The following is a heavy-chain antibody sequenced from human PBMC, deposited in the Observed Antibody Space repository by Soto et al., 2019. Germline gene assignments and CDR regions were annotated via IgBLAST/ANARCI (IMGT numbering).Heavy chain of an antibody. Sequence: PSGTLSLTCAVSGGSLSSGGYSWGWFRQPPGKGLEWIGYIYHSGSTYYNPSLKSRVTISVDRSKNQFSLKLSSVTAADTAVYYCAREAYGSGSNWGQGTLVTVSS. V-gene: IGHV4-30-2*01. J-gene: IGHJ4*02. D-gene: IGHD3-10*01. CDR1: GGSLSSGGYS. CDR2: IYHSGST. CDR3: AREAYGSGSN.